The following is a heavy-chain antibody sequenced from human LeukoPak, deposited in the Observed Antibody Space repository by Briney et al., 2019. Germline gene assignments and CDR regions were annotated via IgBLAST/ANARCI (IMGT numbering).Heavy chain of an antibody. Sequence: ASVKVSCRASGFSLIVYYMHWVRQAPGQGLEWMGWIDPKSGGTRSAQSFQGRLTMTSDTSISTVYMELSGLRSDDTAAYYCARGPVWGLDYLGRGTLVTLSS. CDR3: ARGPVWGLDY. CDR1: GFSLIVYY. J-gene: IGHJ4*02. CDR2: IDPKSGGT. D-gene: IGHD7-27*01. V-gene: IGHV1-2*02.